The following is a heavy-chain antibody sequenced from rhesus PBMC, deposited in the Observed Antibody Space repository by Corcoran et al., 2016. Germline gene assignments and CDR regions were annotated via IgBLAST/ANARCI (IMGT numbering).Heavy chain of an antibody. J-gene: IGHJ4*01. CDR1: GGSFSGYY. D-gene: IGHD5-36*02. Sequence: QVQLQASGPGLVKPSETLSLTCAVSGGSFSGYYWGWIRQSPGKGLEWIGYIYGGSGSTRPNPPLKSRVTISPDTSKNQFSLKLSSVTAADTAVYYCARRLATVTLCYFGYGGQGVLVTVSS. V-gene: IGHV4-165*01. CDR3: ARRLATVTLCYFGY. CDR2: IYGGSGST.